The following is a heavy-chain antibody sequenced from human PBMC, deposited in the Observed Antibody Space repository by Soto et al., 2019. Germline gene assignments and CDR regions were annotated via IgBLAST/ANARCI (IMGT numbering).Heavy chain of an antibody. CDR3: ARDRGSSWFDY. CDR2: ISSSGSTI. V-gene: IGHV3-48*03. CDR1: GFTFSSYE. J-gene: IGHJ4*02. Sequence: LRLSCAASGFTFSSYEMNWVRQAPGKGLEWVSYISSSGSTIYYADSVKGRFTISRDNAKNSLYLQMNSLRAEDTAVYYCARDRGSSWFDYWGQGTLVTSPQ. D-gene: IGHD6-13*01.